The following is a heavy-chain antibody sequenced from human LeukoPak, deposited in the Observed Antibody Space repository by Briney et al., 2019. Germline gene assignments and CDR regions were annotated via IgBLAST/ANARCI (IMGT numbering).Heavy chain of an antibody. CDR2: ISSSSATI. CDR3: AKEDSSGYYAY. D-gene: IGHD3-22*01. V-gene: IGHV3-48*01. CDR1: GFSFSAYN. J-gene: IGHJ4*02. Sequence: GGSLRLSCEGSGFSFSAYNMNWVRQAPGKGLESISYISSSSATIFYADSVKGRFTISRDNAKNSLYLQMNSLRAEDTAVYYCAKEDSSGYYAYWGQGTLVTVSS.